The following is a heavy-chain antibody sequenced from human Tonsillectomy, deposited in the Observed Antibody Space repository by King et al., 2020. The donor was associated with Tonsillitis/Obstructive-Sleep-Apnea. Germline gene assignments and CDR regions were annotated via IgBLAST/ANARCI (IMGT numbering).Heavy chain of an antibody. J-gene: IGHJ4*02. V-gene: IGHV3-66*01. CDR2: IYNGGST. CDR1: GLAVSSNY. Sequence: VQLVESGGGLVQPGGSLRLSCAASGLAVSSNYMSWVRQAPGKGREWVTVIYNGGSTYYVNSVKGRLTITRVNSKNKVYLQMNSWKVEDKAVYYCAGEVVIAIFDYWGQGALVTVSS. CDR3: AGEVVIAIFDY. D-gene: IGHD2-21*01.